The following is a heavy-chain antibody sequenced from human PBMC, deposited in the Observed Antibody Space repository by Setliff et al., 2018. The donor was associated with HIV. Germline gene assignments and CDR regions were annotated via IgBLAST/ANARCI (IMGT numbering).Heavy chain of an antibody. J-gene: IGHJ4*02. Sequence: GGSLRLSCAASGFTFSDYYMSWVRQAPGKGLEWVSLINWDGGSIFYADSVKGRFTISRDNAKNSLYLQMNSLRVEDTAVYYCATDCAVVGGTGSLDSWGQGTLVTVSS. CDR1: GFTFSDYY. D-gene: IGHD1-26*01. CDR3: ATDCAVVGGTGSLDS. CDR2: INWDGGSI. V-gene: IGHV3-20*04.